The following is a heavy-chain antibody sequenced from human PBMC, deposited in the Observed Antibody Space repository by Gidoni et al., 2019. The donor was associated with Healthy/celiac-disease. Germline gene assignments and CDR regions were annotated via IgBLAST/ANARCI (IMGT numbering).Heavy chain of an antibody. Sequence: QLQLQESGPGLVKPSETLSLTCTVSGGPISSSSYYWGWLRQPPGKGREWIGSIYYSGSTYYNPSLKSRVTIAVDTSKKQCSLKLSSVTAAYTAVYYGARAGSPYYYGMDVWGQGTTVTVSS. D-gene: IGHD7-27*01. J-gene: IGHJ6*02. CDR2: IYYSGST. CDR3: ARAGSPYYYGMDV. CDR1: GGPISSSSYY. V-gene: IGHV4-39*07.